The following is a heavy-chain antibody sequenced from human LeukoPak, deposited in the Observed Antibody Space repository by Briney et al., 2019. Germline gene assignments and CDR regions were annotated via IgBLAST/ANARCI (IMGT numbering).Heavy chain of an antibody. CDR2: IYSGGTT. V-gene: IGHV3-53*01. D-gene: IGHD3-10*01. J-gene: IGHJ4*02. CDR1: GFTFSSYP. Sequence: GGSLRLSCAASGFTFSSYPMGWVRQAPGKGLEWVSVIYSGGTTYYADSVKGRFTISRDNSKNTLYLQMNSLRAEDTAVYYCAKTGGPWDWGQGTLAIVSS. CDR3: AKTGGPWD.